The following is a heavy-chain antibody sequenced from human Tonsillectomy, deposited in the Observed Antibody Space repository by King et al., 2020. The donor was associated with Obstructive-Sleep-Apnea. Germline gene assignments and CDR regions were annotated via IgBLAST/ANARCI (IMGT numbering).Heavy chain of an antibody. CDR3: AKDIGTGYHYYGMDV. V-gene: IGHV3-23*04. J-gene: IGHJ6*02. D-gene: IGHD3/OR15-3a*01. CDR2: ISGSCGST. Sequence: VQLVESGGGLVQPGGSLRVACAASGFTFSSYAMNWVRQDPGKGLEWVSAISGSCGSTYYADSVKGRFTISRDNSKNTLYLQMNSLRADDTALYYCAKDIGTGYHYYGMDVWGQGTTVTVSS. CDR1: GFTFSSYA.